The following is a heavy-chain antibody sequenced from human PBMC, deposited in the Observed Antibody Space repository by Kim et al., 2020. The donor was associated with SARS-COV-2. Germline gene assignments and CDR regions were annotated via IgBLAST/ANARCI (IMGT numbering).Heavy chain of an antibody. V-gene: IGHV1-18*04. CDR2: ISAYNGNT. D-gene: IGHD2-2*02. J-gene: IGHJ5*02. CDR3: ARDPCSSTSCYTGWFDP. Sequence: ASVKVSCKASGYTFTSYGISWVRQAPGQGLEWMGWISAYNGNTNYAQKLQGRVTMTTDTSTSTAYMELRSLRSDDTAVYYCARDPCSSTSCYTGWFDPWGQGTLVTVSS. CDR1: GYTFTSYG.